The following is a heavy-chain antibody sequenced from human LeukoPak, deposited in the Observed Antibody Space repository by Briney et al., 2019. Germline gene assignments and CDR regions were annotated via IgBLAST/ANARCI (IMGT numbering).Heavy chain of an antibody. CDR1: GFTFSSFA. CDR2: ISATGRTT. J-gene: IGHJ4*02. CDR3: ATHGYDSSFLDY. Sequence: GGSLRLSCAASGFTFSSFALSWVRQAPGKGLEWVSSISATGRTTYYADSVKGRFTISRDNSKNTLYLQMNSLRAEDTAVYYCATHGYDSSFLDYWGQGTLVTVSS. V-gene: IGHV3-23*01. D-gene: IGHD3-22*01.